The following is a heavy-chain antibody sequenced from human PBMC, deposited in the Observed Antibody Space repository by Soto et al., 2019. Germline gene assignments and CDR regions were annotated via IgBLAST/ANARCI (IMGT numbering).Heavy chain of an antibody. CDR3: ASGSGGGQWLAFDY. J-gene: IGHJ4*02. CDR2: INAGNGNT. V-gene: IGHV1-3*01. D-gene: IGHD6-19*01. Sequence: GASVKVSCKASGYTFTSYAMHWVRQAPGQRLEWMGWINAGNGNTKYSQKFQGRVTITRDTSASTAYMELSSPRSEDTAVYYCASGSGGGQWLAFDYWGQGTLVTVSS. CDR1: GYTFTSYA.